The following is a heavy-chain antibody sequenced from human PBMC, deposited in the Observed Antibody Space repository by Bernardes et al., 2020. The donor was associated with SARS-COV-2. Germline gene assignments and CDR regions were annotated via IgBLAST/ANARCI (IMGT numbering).Heavy chain of an antibody. CDR3: ARGSLFYHNDEAPFHY. CDR2: ISSSSSYI. Sequence: GSLRLSCAASGFTFTNHTMNWVRQAPGKGLEWVSSISSSSSYIFYADEVKGRFTISRDNAKNSVYLQMNSLRAEDTAVYHCARGSLFYHNDEAPFHYWGQGTLVTVSS. V-gene: IGHV3-21*06. CDR1: GFTFTNHT. J-gene: IGHJ4*02. D-gene: IGHD2-8*01.